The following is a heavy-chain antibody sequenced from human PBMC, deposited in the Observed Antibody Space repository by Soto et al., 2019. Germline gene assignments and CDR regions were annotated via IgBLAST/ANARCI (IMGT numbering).Heavy chain of an antibody. J-gene: IGHJ6*02. CDR3: AGATIDLEPYYGMDV. D-gene: IGHD5-12*01. CDR1: GGSISSYY. Sequence: SETLSLTCTVSGGSISSYYWSWIRQPPGKGLEWIGYIYYSGSTNYNPSLKSRVTISVDTSKNQFSLKLSSVTAADTAVYYCAGATIDLEPYYGMDVWGQGTTVTVS. V-gene: IGHV4-59*01. CDR2: IYYSGST.